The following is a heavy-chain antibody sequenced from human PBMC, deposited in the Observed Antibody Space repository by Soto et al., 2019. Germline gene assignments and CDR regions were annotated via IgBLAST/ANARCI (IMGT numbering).Heavy chain of an antibody. CDR3: AKGGYNYGFLFDC. V-gene: IGHV3-23*05. CDR1: GFTFSTYA. Sequence: GGSLRLSCAASGFTFSTYAMSWVRQAPGKGLEWVSTIDNSGGFTYYADSVKGRFTISRDNSKNTLYLQMNSLRAEDTAVYYCAKGGYNYGFLFDCWGQGTLVTVSS. J-gene: IGHJ4*02. CDR2: IDNSGGFT. D-gene: IGHD5-18*01.